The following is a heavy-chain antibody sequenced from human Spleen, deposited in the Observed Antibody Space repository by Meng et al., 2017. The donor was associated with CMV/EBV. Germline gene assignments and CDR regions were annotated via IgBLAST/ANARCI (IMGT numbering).Heavy chain of an antibody. D-gene: IGHD2-2*01. V-gene: IGHV3-30*02. Sequence: GGSLRLSCAASGFDFSRHGMHWVRQAPGKGLEWVAFIEDDGSKTDYADSVKGRFTISRDNPKNTLYLQMNSLRTEDTAVYYCATYSRAPGALLAYFNYWGLGTLVTVSS. J-gene: IGHJ4*02. CDR2: IEDDGSKT. CDR1: GFDFSRHG. CDR3: ATYSRAPGALLAYFNY.